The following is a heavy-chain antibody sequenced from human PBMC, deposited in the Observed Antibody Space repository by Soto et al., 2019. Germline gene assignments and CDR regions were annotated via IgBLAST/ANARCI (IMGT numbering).Heavy chain of an antibody. CDR1: GFTFDDYA. Sequence: EVSLVESGGGLGQPGGSLRLSCSVSGFTFDDYAFHWVRQAPGKGLEWVSGITWNGVTMGYADSVRGRFTISRDSAKSSLYLQMNSLRPEDTALYYCARSGLYCPTGRCFHYYYYMVVWGRGTTVTVSS. CDR3: ARSGLYCPTGRCFHYYYYMVV. J-gene: IGHJ6*03. D-gene: IGHD2-15*01. CDR2: ITWNGVTM. V-gene: IGHV3-9*01.